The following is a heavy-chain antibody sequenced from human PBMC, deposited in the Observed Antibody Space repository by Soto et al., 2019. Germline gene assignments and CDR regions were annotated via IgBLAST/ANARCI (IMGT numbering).Heavy chain of an antibody. CDR2: ISSTTNYI. CDR3: ARESEDLTSNFDY. Sequence: GGSLRLSCAASGFTFTRYSMNWVRQAPGKGLEWVSSISSTTNYIYYGDSMKGRFTISRDNAKNSLYLEMNSLRAEDTAVYYCARESEDLTSNFDYWCQGTLVTVSS. J-gene: IGHJ4*02. CDR1: GFTFTRYS. V-gene: IGHV3-21*03.